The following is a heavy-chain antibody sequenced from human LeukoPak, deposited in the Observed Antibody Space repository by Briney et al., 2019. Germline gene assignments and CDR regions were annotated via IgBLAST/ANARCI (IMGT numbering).Heavy chain of an antibody. V-gene: IGHV4-38-2*01. CDR2: IYHSGST. Sequence: RASETLSLTCAVSGYSISSGYYWGWIRQPPGKGLEWIGSIYHSGSTYYNPSLKSRFTISVDTSKNKFYLQLSSVTAAYTAVYYCARPTLYYDFWSGSWGPYSAYMDVWGKGTTVTVSS. CDR1: GYSISSGYY. CDR3: ARPTLYYDFWSGSWGPYSAYMDV. D-gene: IGHD3-3*01. J-gene: IGHJ6*03.